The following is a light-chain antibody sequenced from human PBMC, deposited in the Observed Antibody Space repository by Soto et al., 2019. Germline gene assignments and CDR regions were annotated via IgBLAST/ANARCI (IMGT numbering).Light chain of an antibody. CDR1: SSDIGTYDH. CDR2: SVS. CDR3: ISYTSSSTYV. Sequence: QSALTQPASVSGSPGQSITISCSGTSSDIGTYDHVAWFQQFPGKTPKLMIYSVSNRPSGVSYRFSGSKSGNTASLTISGLQAEDEADYYCISYTSSSTYVFGTGTKLTVL. J-gene: IGLJ1*01. V-gene: IGLV2-14*01.